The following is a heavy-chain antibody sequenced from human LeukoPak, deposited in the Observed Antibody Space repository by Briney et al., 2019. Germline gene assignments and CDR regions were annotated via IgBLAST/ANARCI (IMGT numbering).Heavy chain of an antibody. CDR1: GYTFTSYG. V-gene: IGHV1-18*01. Sequence: ASVKVSCKASGYTFTSYGISWVRQAPGQGLEWMGWISAYNGNTNYAQKLQGRVTMTTDTSTSTAYMELRSLRSDDTAVYYCARDEGSSGLWSAYYYYYYGMDVWGQGTTVTVSS. J-gene: IGHJ6*02. D-gene: IGHD6-19*01. CDR3: ARDEGSSGLWSAYYYYYYGMDV. CDR2: ISAYNGNT.